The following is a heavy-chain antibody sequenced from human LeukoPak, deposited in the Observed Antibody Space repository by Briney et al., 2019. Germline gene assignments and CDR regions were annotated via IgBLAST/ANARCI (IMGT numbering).Heavy chain of an antibody. J-gene: IGHJ4*02. CDR3: ARVSRSLVGATYFDY. CDR2: ISSSGSTI. CDR1: GFTFSDYY. V-gene: IGHV3-11*04. D-gene: IGHD1-26*01. Sequence: GGSLRLSCSASGFTFSDYYMSWIRQAPGKGLEWVSYISSSGSTIYYADSVKGRFTISRDNAKNSLYLQMNSLRAEDTAVYYCARVSRSLVGATYFDYWGQGTLVTVSS.